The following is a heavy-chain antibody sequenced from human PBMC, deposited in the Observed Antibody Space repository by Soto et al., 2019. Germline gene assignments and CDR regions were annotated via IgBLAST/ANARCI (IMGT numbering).Heavy chain of an antibody. J-gene: IGHJ6*02. CDR2: IYYSGST. Sequence: QVQLQESGPGLVKPSQTLSLTCTVSGGSISSGGYYWSWIRQHPGKGLEWIGYIYYSGSTYYNPSLKCRVTISVDTSKNQFSLKLSSVTAADTAVYYCARGGPLLRWYPDSPYYGMDVWGQGTTVTGSS. D-gene: IGHD4-17*01. V-gene: IGHV4-31*03. CDR1: GGSISSGGYY. CDR3: ARGGPLLRWYPDSPYYGMDV.